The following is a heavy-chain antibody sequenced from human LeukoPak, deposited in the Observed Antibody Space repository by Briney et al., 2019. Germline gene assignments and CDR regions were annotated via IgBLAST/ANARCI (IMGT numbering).Heavy chain of an antibody. D-gene: IGHD2-15*01. CDR1: GYTFTVYD. CDR2: INPNSGGT. Sequence: ASVKVSCKASGYTFTVYDMHWGRQAPGQGLEWRGWINPNSGGTNYAQKFQGRVTMTRDTSISTAYMELSRLRSDDTAVYYCARDNCSGGSCNYYFDYWGQGTLVTVSS. V-gene: IGHV1-2*02. J-gene: IGHJ4*02. CDR3: ARDNCSGGSCNYYFDY.